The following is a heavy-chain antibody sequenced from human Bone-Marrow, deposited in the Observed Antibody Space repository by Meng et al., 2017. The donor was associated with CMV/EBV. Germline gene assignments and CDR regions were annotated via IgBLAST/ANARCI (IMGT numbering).Heavy chain of an antibody. Sequence: GGSLRLSCAASGFTFSSYWMHWVRQAPGKGLVWVSRINSDGSSTSYTDSVKGRFTISRDNAKNTLYLQMNSLRAEDTAVYYCARRKSSSALGGMDIWGQGTTVTVSS. CDR2: INSDGSST. J-gene: IGHJ6*02. CDR3: ARRKSSSALGGMDI. CDR1: GFTFSSYW. D-gene: IGHD6-6*01. V-gene: IGHV3-74*01.